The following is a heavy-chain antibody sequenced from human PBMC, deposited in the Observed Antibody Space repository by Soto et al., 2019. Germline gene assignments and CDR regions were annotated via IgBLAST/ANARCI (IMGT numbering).Heavy chain of an antibody. D-gene: IGHD3-16*02. J-gene: IGHJ3*02. Sequence: QVQLQQWGAGLLKPSETLSLTCAVYGGSFSGYYWSWIRQPPGKGLEWNGEINHSGSTNYNPSLKSRVTISVDTSKNQFSLKLSSVTAADTAVYYCARVYNYIWGSYRYSPHDAFDIWGQGTMVTVSS. CDR3: ARVYNYIWGSYRYSPHDAFDI. CDR1: GGSFSGYY. CDR2: INHSGST. V-gene: IGHV4-34*01.